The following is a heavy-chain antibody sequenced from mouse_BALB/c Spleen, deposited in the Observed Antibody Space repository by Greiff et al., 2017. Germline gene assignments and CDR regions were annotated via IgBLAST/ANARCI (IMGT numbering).Heavy chain of an antibody. CDR3: VRERSLGYYYAMDY. Sequence: VKLQESGPGLVAPSQSLSITCTVSGFSLTSYDISWIRQPPGKGLEWLGVIWTGGGTNYNSAFMSRLSISKDNSKSQVFLKMNSLQTDDTAIYYCVRERSLGYYYAMDYWGQGTSVTVSS. D-gene: IGHD4-1*01. V-gene: IGHV2-9-2*01. CDR2: IWTGGGT. J-gene: IGHJ4*01. CDR1: GFSLTSYD.